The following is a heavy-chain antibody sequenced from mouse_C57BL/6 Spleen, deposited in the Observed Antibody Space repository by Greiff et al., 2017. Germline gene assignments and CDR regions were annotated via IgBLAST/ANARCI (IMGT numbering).Heavy chain of an antibody. CDR1: GFTFSSYG. V-gene: IGHV5-6*01. J-gene: IGHJ2*01. CDR3: AREESYFDY. CDR2: ISSGGSYT. Sequence: EVQLVESGGDLVKPGGSLKLSCAASGFTFSSYGMSWVRQTPDKRLEWVATISSGGSYTYYPDSVKGRFTISRDNAKNTLYLQMSSLKSEDTAMYYCAREESYFDYWGQGTTLTVSS.